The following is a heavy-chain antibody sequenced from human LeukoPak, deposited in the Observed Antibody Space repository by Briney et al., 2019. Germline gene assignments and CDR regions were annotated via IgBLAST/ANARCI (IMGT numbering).Heavy chain of an antibody. CDR2: IKQDGSEK. J-gene: IGHJ4*02. CDR1: GFTFSSYW. V-gene: IGHV3-7*03. Sequence: PGGSLRLSCAASGFTFSSYWMSWVRQAPGKGLEWVANIKQDGSEKYYVDSVKGRFTISRDNAKNSLYLQMNSLRAEDTAVYYCARVYYDILSGYQVLDYWGQGTLVTVSS. D-gene: IGHD3-9*01. CDR3: ARVYYDILSGYQVLDY.